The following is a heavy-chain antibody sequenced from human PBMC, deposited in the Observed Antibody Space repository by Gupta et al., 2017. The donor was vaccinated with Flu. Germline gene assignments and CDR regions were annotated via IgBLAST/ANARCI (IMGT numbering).Heavy chain of an antibody. D-gene: IGHD6-6*01. Sequence: GQGLEWMGGIIPIFGTTNYAQRFLGRVTISADDSATTGYMELSSLRSEDTAVYYCARAILASRPVGSNNYYYYQLDVWGQGTTVTVPS. CDR2: IIPIFGTT. V-gene: IGHV1-69*01. CDR3: ARAILASRPVGSNNYYYYQLDV. J-gene: IGHJ6*02.